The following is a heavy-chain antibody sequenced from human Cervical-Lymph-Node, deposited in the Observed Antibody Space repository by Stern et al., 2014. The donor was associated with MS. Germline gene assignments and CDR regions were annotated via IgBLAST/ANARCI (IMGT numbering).Heavy chain of an antibody. J-gene: IGHJ4*02. CDR3: AAELGGSYYFDY. D-gene: IGHD1-26*01. Sequence: VQLVQSGPGLVKRSQTLSLTCTVSGGSISSGGYYWSWIRQHPGKGLEWIGYISCSWSTYYNPSLKSRVTISVDTSKNQFSLKLSSVTAADTAVYYCAAELGGSYYFDYWGQGTLVTVSS. CDR1: GGSISSGGYY. CDR2: ISCSWST. V-gene: IGHV4-31*03.